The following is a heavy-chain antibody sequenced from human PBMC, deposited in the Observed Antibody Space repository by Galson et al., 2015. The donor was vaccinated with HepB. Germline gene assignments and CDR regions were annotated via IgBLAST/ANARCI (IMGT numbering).Heavy chain of an antibody. D-gene: IGHD6-19*01. CDR2: LSYTGHT. Sequence: SETLSLTCSVSGDSISTYFWSWIRQPPGRELEWIGVLSYTGHTNYRPSLKSRVSISLDTSKNQFSLKMRSVIAADSAVYYCARQSHRSGLGYFDYWGQGILVSVSS. CDR3: ARQSHRSGLGYFDY. CDR1: GDSISTYF. J-gene: IGHJ4*02. V-gene: IGHV4-59*08.